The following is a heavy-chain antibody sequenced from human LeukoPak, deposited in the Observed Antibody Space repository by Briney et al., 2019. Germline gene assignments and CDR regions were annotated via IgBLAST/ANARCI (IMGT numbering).Heavy chain of an antibody. CDR1: GGSISSGDYY. Sequence: SETLSLTCTVSGGSISSGDYYWSWIRQPPGKGLEWIGYIYYSGSTYYNPSLKSRVTISVDTSKNQFSLKLSSVTAADTAVYYCARGIYLVTRFDYWGQGTLVTVSS. CDR3: ARGIYLVTRFDY. CDR2: IYYSGST. V-gene: IGHV4-30-4*01. J-gene: IGHJ4*02. D-gene: IGHD3-10*01.